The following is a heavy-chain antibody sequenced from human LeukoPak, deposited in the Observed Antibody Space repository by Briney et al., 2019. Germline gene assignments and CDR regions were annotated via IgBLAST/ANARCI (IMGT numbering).Heavy chain of an antibody. D-gene: IGHD6-13*01. Sequence: GGSLRLSCAASGFTFSSYWMSWVRQAPGKGLEWVANIKQDGSEKYYVDSVKGRFTISRDNAKNSLYLQMNSLRVEDTAVYYCARDGFVGAADYWGQGTLVTVSS. CDR1: GFTFSSYW. CDR2: IKQDGSEK. V-gene: IGHV3-7*01. CDR3: ARDGFVGAADY. J-gene: IGHJ4*02.